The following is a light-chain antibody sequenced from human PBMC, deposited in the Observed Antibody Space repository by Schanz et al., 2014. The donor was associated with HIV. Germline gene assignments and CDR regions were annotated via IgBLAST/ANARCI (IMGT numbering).Light chain of an antibody. V-gene: IGLV2-14*03. Sequence: QSVLTQPASVSGSPGQSITISCTGTSSDVGGYNYVSWHQQHPGKAPKLMIYDVSNRPSGVSNRFSGSKSGNTASLTISGLQAEDEADYYCCSYVPGGTYVFGTGTKLTVL. J-gene: IGLJ1*01. CDR1: SSDVGGYNY. CDR3: CSYVPGGTYV. CDR2: DVS.